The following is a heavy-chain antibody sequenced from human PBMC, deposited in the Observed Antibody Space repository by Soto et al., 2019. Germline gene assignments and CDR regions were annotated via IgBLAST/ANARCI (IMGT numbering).Heavy chain of an antibody. CDR1: GHRFTGHY. CDR2: INPNSADT. V-gene: IGHV1-2*02. J-gene: IGHJ6*01. CDR3: ARALIVFLDSLPDNYHHGMGG. Sequence: GASVKVSCKVSGHRFTGHYMHWVRQAPGQGLEGMGWINPNSADTNDPRKGEGRVAMTRDTAIKPVYRELSRLRADHAAVDDSARALIVFLDSLPDNYHHGMGGWGKGPTVTVSS. D-gene: IGHD3-3*02.